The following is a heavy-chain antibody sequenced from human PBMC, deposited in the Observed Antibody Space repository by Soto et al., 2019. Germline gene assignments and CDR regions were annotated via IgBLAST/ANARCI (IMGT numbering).Heavy chain of an antibody. CDR1: GYTFTSYG. V-gene: IGHV1-18*01. J-gene: IGHJ4*02. Sequence: QVQLVQSGAEVKKPGASVKVSCKASGYTFTSYGISWVRQAPGQGLEWMGWITPYNGNTNYAQKLQGRVTMPTDTSTNTAYTEVRSPRAAVTAVYYCARDSVGFDYWGQGTLVTVSS. CDR3: ARDSVGFDY. CDR2: ITPYNGNT. D-gene: IGHD3-10*01.